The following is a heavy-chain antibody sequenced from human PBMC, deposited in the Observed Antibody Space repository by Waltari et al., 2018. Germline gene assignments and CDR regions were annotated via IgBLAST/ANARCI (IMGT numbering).Heavy chain of an antibody. D-gene: IGHD6-19*01. CDR3: ARGIGRSSGSVDL. CDR1: GGSFSGYY. CDR2: INHSGST. J-gene: IGHJ2*01. Sequence: QVQLQQWGAGLLKPSETLSLTCAVYGGSFSGYYWSWIRQPPGKGLEWIGEINHSGSTNHNPSPKSRVTRSVDKSKNPFSLKLSSVTAADTAVYYWARGIGRSSGSVDLWGRGTLVTVSS. V-gene: IGHV4-34*01.